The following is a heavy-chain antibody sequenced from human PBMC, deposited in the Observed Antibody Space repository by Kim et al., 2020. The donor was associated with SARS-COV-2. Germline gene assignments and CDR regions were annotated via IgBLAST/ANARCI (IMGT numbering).Heavy chain of an antibody. CDR3: ARVEGGVLPGAFDI. D-gene: IGHD3-16*01. V-gene: IGHV3-11*05. J-gene: IGHJ3*02. Sequence: ADSVKGRFPISRNHAKNSRYLQMNSLRGEDTAVYYCARVEGGVLPGAFDIWGQGTMVTVSS.